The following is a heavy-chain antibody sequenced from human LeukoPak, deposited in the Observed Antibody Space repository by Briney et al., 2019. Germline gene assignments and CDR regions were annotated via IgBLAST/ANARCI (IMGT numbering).Heavy chain of an antibody. Sequence: ASVKVSCKASGGTFSSYAISWVRQAPGRGLEWMGGIISIFGTANYAQKFQGRVTITTDESTSTAYMELSSLRSEDTAVYYCARDLGSGSYRGFDYWGQGTLVTVSS. CDR1: GGTFSSYA. J-gene: IGHJ4*02. V-gene: IGHV1-69*05. D-gene: IGHD1-26*01. CDR3: ARDLGSGSYRGFDY. CDR2: IISIFGTA.